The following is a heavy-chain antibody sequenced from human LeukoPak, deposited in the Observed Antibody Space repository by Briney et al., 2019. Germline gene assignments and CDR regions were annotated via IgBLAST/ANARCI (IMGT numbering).Heavy chain of an antibody. V-gene: IGHV3-23*01. Sequence: PGGSLRLSCAASGFTFSSYGMSWVRQAPGKGLEWVSAISGSGGSSYYADSVKGRFTISRDNSKNTLYLQMNSLGAEDTAVYYCAKGVHSSGPSKYYFDYWGQGTLVTVSS. J-gene: IGHJ4*02. CDR3: AKGVHSSGPSKYYFDY. CDR1: GFTFSSYG. D-gene: IGHD6-19*01. CDR2: ISGSGGSS.